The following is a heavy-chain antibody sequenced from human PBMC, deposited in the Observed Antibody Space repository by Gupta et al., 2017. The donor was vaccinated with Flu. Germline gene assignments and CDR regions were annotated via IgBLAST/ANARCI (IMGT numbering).Heavy chain of an antibody. CDR2: IYYSGST. Sequence: QVQLQESGPGLVKPSETLSLTCTVSGGSISTYYWSWIRQPPGKGLEWIGYIYYSGSTNYNPSLKSRVTISVDTSKNQFSLKLSSVTAADTAVYYCARHITGTNDAFDIWGQGTMVTVSS. CDR1: GGSISTYY. CDR3: ARHITGTNDAFDI. J-gene: IGHJ3*02. V-gene: IGHV4-59*08. D-gene: IGHD1-20*01.